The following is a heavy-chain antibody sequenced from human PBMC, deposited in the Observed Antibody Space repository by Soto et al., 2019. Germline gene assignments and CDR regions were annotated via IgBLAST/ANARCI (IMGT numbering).Heavy chain of an antibody. J-gene: IGHJ4*02. D-gene: IGHD5-18*01. CDR2: ISYDGGLQ. V-gene: IGHV3-30*03. Sequence: QAQLVESGGGVVQPGRSLRLSCAASGFTLSSYGMHWVRQAPGTGLEWVAVISYDGGLQHYADSVEGRFTISRDNSKNMVLLQMNSLRAEDTAVYYCVSDRGYGHASVPYSWGQGTLVSVSS. CDR1: GFTLSSYG. CDR3: VSDRGYGHASVPYS.